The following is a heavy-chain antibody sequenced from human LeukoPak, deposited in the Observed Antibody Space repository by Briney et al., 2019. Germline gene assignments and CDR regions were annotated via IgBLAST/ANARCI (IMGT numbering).Heavy chain of an antibody. CDR2: INSNNGAT. D-gene: IGHD3-22*01. V-gene: IGHV1-2*02. CDR1: GYTFTDHY. J-gene: IGHJ4*02. Sequence: ASVKVSCKASGYTFTDHYIHWVRQAPGQGLEWMGWINSNNGATNYAQKFQGRVTMTRDTSISTAYMELTRLGSDDTAVYYCARGAEVTMIEDYWGQGTLVSVSS. CDR3: ARGAEVTMIEDY.